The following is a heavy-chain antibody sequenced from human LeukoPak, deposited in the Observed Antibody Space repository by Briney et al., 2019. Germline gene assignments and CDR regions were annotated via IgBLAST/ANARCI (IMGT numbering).Heavy chain of an antibody. CDR2: ISWDSGSI. CDR1: GYTFDDYA. CDR3: AKGHTYGLGESYLDF. Sequence: GRSLRLSCEASGYTFDDYAMHWVRQAPGKGLEWVSAISWDSGSIGYADSVKGRFTISRDNGKNSLYLQMNSLRTEDTALYYCAKGHTYGLGESYLDFWGQGTLVSVSS. D-gene: IGHD5-18*01. J-gene: IGHJ4*02. V-gene: IGHV3-9*01.